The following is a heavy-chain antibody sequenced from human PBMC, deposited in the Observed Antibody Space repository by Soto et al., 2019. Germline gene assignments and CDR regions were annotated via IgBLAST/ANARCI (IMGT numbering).Heavy chain of an antibody. Sequence: ASVKVSCKASGFSFIDYSILWVRQAPGQSLEWLGWINAGNGNTKYSHKFQDRVTITSDTSATTTYMELRSLRSEDTAVFYCARSAKKTWLPDFWGQGTLVTVSS. CDR3: ARSAKKTWLPDF. CDR2: INAGNGNT. D-gene: IGHD5-12*01. V-gene: IGHV1-3*01. J-gene: IGHJ1*01. CDR1: GFSFIDYS.